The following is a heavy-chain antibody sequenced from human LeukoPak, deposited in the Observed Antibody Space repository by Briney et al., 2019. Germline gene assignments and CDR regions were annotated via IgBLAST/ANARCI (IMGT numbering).Heavy chain of an antibody. V-gene: IGHV1-46*01. Sequence: ASVKVSCKASGYTFSNYNIHWLRQAPGQGLEWMGIVNPSGDSTIYAQEFQGRVTMTRDMSTSTVYMELSSLRSEDTAVYYCARGRNYYDSSDYYEGDAFDIWGQGTMVTVSS. J-gene: IGHJ3*02. CDR1: GYTFSNYN. CDR2: VNPSGDST. D-gene: IGHD3-22*01. CDR3: ARGRNYYDSSDYYEGDAFDI.